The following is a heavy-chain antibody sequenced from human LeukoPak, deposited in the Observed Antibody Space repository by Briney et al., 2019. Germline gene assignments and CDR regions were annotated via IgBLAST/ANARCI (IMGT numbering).Heavy chain of an antibody. CDR1: GFTVSDYG. V-gene: IGHV3-23*01. J-gene: IGHJ3*02. Sequence: GGSLRLSCAAAGFTVSDYGMNWVRQAPGKGLEWVSGISGSGISTYYADSVKGRFTISRDNSKNTLYLQMNSLRVEDTAVYYCAKSWNYYDSSGDDALDIWGQGTMVTVSS. CDR2: ISGSGIST. CDR3: AKSWNYYDSSGDDALDI. D-gene: IGHD3-22*01.